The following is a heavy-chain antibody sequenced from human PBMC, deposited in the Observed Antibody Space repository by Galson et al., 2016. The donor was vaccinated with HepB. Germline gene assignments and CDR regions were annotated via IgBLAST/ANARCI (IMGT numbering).Heavy chain of an antibody. CDR1: GYSFNTYW. J-gene: IGHJ5*02. V-gene: IGHV5-51*01. D-gene: IGHD6-19*01. CDR2: IYPRDSDT. Sequence: QSGAEVKKPGESLKISCKGSGYSFNTYWIGWVRQMPGKGLEWMGIIYPRDSDTRYSPSFQGHVTISVDKTISTAYLQWSSLKASDTATYYCVKRLVAVGGGNWFGPWGPGTLVTVS. CDR3: VKRLVAVGGGNWFGP.